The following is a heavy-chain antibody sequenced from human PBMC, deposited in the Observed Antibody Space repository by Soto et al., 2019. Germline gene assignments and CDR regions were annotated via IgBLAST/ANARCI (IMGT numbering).Heavy chain of an antibody. Sequence: GGSLRLSXAASGFTFSDYYMSWIRQAPGKGLEWVSYISSSSSYTNYADSVKGRFTISRDNAKNSLYLQMNSLRAEDTAVYYCARAVIVVVPAAGSDYWGQGTLVTV. CDR1: GFTFSDYY. CDR3: ARAVIVVVPAAGSDY. V-gene: IGHV3-11*06. D-gene: IGHD2-2*01. J-gene: IGHJ4*02. CDR2: ISSSSSYT.